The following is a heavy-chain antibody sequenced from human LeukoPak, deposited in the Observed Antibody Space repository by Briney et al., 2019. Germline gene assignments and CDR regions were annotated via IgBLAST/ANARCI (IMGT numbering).Heavy chain of an antibody. Sequence: GGSLRLSCAASGFTFCLYAMNGVAQAPGRGLEWVSYIDSGSDDILYADCVRGRFTISRDNANKTLYLQMKSLRAADTAVYYCARDTDQPSLIDYWGQGTLVAVSS. J-gene: IGHJ4*02. CDR3: ARDTDQPSLIDY. CDR1: GFTFCLYA. CDR2: IDSGSDDI. D-gene: IGHD2-2*01. V-gene: IGHV3-21*05.